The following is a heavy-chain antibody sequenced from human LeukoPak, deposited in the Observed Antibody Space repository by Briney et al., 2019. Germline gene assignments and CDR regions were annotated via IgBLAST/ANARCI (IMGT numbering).Heavy chain of an antibody. CDR1: GGSISSGHW. D-gene: IGHD2-2*01. V-gene: IGHV4-4*02. J-gene: IGHJ5*02. CDR2: IYHSGNT. CDR3: ASGGFCGSTTCYPNWFDP. Sequence: PSETLSLTCAVSGGSISSGHWWGWVRQPPGKGLEWIGEIYHSGNTNYNPSLKSRVTISIDTSKNQFSLKPSSVTAADTAVYYCASGGFCGSTTCYPNWFDPWGQGTLVTVSS.